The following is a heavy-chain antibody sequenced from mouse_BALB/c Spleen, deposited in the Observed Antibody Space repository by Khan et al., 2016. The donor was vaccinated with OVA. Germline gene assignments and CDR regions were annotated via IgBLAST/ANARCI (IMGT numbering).Heavy chain of an antibody. D-gene: IGHD2-12*01. V-gene: IGHV3-2*02. CDR1: GYSITSGYA. J-gene: IGHJ2*01. CDR3: ANESYDGDYIDY. CDR2: ISYSGVT. Sequence: EVQLQESGPGLVKPSQSLSLTCTVTGYSITSGYAWNWIRQFPGNKLEWMGYISYSGVTSYTPSLKSRISITRDTSKNQFFLQLNSVTTEDTATYYGANESYDGDYIDYWGQGTTLTVSS.